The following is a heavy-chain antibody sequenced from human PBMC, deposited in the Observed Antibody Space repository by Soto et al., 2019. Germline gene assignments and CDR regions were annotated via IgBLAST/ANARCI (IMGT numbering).Heavy chain of an antibody. J-gene: IGHJ4*02. Sequence: SETLSLTCTVSGGSFKSGSYSWSWIRQPPGKGLEWIGYVYHTGRTSYNPSLKSRVSISMDTSKNQFSLNLDSVTAADTAVYFCARDAIRGSAAMKTYWGLGTLVTVSS. CDR3: ARDAIRGSAAMKTY. V-gene: IGHV4-61*01. CDR2: VYHTGRT. CDR1: GGSFKSGSYS.